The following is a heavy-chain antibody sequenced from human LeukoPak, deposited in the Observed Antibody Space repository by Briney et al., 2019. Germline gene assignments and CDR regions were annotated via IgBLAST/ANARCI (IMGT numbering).Heavy chain of an antibody. CDR2: IYFDGSA. J-gene: IGHJ4*02. V-gene: IGHV4-39*07. CDR1: GASVSSSDYW. Sequence: SETLSLTCTVSGASVSSSDYWWGWIRQPPGKGLEWIGSIYFDGSAFYSPSLKSRVTRSVDTSKNQFSLELSSVTAADTAVYYCAGDNWEPRDFDFWGRGILVTVSS. CDR3: AGDNWEPRDFDF. D-gene: IGHD1-1*01.